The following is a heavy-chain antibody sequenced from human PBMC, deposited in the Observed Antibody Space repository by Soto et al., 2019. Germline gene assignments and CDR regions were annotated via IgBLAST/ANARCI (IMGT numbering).Heavy chain of an antibody. V-gene: IGHV4-59*12. CDR2: IYYSGST. Sequence: LSLTCTVSGGSISSYYWSWIRQPPGKGLEWIGYIYYSGSTNYNPSLKSRVTISVDRSKNQFSLKLSSVTAADTAVYYCARINFDYYDSSGYSRWFDPWGQGTLVTVSS. J-gene: IGHJ5*02. D-gene: IGHD3-22*01. CDR3: ARINFDYYDSSGYSRWFDP. CDR1: GGSISSYY.